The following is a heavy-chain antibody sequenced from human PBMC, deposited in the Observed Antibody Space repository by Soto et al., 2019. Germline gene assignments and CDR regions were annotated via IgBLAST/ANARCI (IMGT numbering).Heavy chain of an antibody. CDR1: GGSISSSSYY. J-gene: IGHJ3*02. Sequence: SETLSLTCTVSGGSISSSSYYWGWIRQPPGKGLEWIGYIYYSGSTNYNPSLKSRVTISVDTSKNQCSLKLSSVTAADTAVYYCSRHQRDYGDYSGAFDIWGQGTMVTVSS. CDR3: SRHQRDYGDYSGAFDI. CDR2: IYYSGST. V-gene: IGHV4-61*05. D-gene: IGHD4-17*01.